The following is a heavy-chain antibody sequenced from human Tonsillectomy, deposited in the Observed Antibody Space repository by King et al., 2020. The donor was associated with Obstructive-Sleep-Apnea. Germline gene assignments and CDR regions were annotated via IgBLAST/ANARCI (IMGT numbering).Heavy chain of an antibody. CDR2: ISGSGGST. CDR3: AKDVRAVETTIFDC. D-gene: IGHD1-26*01. J-gene: IGHJ4*02. CDR1: RFPFSNYA. Sequence: VQLVESGGGVVRPGGSLRLSCAASRFPFSNYAMNWVRQAPGKGLEWGSCISGSGGSTYYADCVKGRFTISRDNSKNTLYLQMNSLSDEDTAIYYCAKDVRAVETTIFDCWGQGTLVTVPS. V-gene: IGHV3-23*04.